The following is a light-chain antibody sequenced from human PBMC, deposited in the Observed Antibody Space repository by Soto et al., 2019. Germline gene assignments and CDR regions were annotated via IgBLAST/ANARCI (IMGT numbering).Light chain of an antibody. J-gene: IGKJ4*01. CDR2: GTS. Sequence: EIVMTQSPATLSVSPGERATLSCRASQSVNINLAWYQQKPGQAPRLLIYGTSTRATGVPARFSGSGSRTEFTLTISNLQSEDFAVYYCQQYNDWPPLTFGGGTKVAIK. V-gene: IGKV3-15*01. CDR1: QSVNIN. CDR3: QQYNDWPPLT.